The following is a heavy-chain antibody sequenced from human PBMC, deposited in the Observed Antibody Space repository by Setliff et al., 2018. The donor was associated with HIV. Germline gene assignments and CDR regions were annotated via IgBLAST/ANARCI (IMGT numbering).Heavy chain of an antibody. Sequence: ASVKVSCKASGYRFTSYAISWVRQAPGQGLEWMGWISAHNGHTNYAQKFQDRVTMTTDTSTNTAYMELSSMGSEDTSVYYCATDGIGGWLRPIPDYWGQGTLVTVSS. CDR3: ATDGIGGWLRPIPDY. CDR2: ISAHNGHT. J-gene: IGHJ4*02. V-gene: IGHV1-18*01. D-gene: IGHD5-12*01. CDR1: GYRFTSYA.